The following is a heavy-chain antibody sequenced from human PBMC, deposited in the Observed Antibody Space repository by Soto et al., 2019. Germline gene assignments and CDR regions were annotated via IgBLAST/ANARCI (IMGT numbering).Heavy chain of an antibody. D-gene: IGHD1-26*01. Sequence: SQTLSLTCAISGDSVTSSSVTWNWIRQSPSRGLEWLGRTYYRSKWYNDYAESVKSRITINPDTSKNQFSLHLNSVTPEDTAVYYCVRLIGNSWLDFWGQGTLVTVSS. CDR3: VRLIGNSWLDF. CDR1: GDSVTSSSVT. V-gene: IGHV6-1*01. J-gene: IGHJ5*01. CDR2: TYYRSKWYN.